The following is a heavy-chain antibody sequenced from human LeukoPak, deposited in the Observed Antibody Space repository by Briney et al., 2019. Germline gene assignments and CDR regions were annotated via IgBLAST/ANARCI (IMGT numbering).Heavy chain of an antibody. CDR1: GGSISSFY. J-gene: IGHJ4*02. CDR3: ARVSEYCSGGSCYNLPEY. CDR2: IYYSGST. V-gene: IGHV4-59*01. Sequence: PSETLSLTCTVSGGSISSFYWSWIRQPPGKGLEWIGYIYYSGSTNYNPSLKSRVTISVDTSKNQFSLKLSSVTAADTAVYYYARVSEYCSGGSCYNLPEYWGQGTLVTVSS. D-gene: IGHD2-15*01.